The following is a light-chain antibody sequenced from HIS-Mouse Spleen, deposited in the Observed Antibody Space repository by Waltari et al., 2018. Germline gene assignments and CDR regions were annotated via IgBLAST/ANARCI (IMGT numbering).Light chain of an antibody. Sequence: QSALTQPRSVSGSPGQSVTISCTGTSSDVGGYNYVSWYQQHPGKAPKLMIYDVSKRPSGVPDRFSGSKSGNTASLTISGLQAEDEADYYCSSYAGSYTPWVFGGGTKLTVL. CDR1: SSDVGGYNY. J-gene: IGLJ3*02. V-gene: IGLV2-11*01. CDR2: DVS. CDR3: SSYAGSYTPWV.